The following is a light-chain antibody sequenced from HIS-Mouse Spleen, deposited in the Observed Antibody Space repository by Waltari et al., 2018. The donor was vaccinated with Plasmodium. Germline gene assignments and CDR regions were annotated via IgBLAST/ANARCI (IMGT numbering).Light chain of an antibody. CDR1: ALPKKY. J-gene: IGLJ3*02. Sequence: SYELTQPPSVSVSPGPTARTTCSGEALPKKYAYWYQQKSGQAPVLVIYEDSKRPSGIPERFSGSSSGTMATLTISGAQVEDEADYYCYSTDSSGNHRVFGGGTKLTVL. CDR3: YSTDSSGNHRV. V-gene: IGLV3-10*01. CDR2: EDS.